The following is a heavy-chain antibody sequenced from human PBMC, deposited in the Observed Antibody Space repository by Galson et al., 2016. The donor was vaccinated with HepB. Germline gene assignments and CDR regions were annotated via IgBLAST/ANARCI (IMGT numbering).Heavy chain of an antibody. Sequence: SETLSLTCAVYGGSFSGYYWSWIRQPPGKGLERIGEINHSGSTNYNPSLKSRVTISVDTSKNQFSLKLSSVTAADTAVYYCARLYGSGSYYNRWYYGMDVWGKGTTVTVSS. CDR2: INHSGST. CDR3: ARLYGSGSYYNRWYYGMDV. J-gene: IGHJ6*04. V-gene: IGHV4-34*01. CDR1: GGSFSGYY. D-gene: IGHD3-10*01.